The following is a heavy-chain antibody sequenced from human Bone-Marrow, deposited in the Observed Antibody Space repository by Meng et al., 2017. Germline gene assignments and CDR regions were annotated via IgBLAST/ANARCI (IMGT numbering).Heavy chain of an antibody. D-gene: IGHD5-18*01. CDR3: VRHTASTSLLGP. J-gene: IGHJ5*02. Sequence: QLQLQESGPGLVKPSETLSLTCTVSGGSISSSISYWGWIRQSPGKGLEYIGSIYYSGSTYYNPFLKSRVTLFVDTSSNQFSLKLKSVTAADTAVYYCVRHTASTSLLGPWGQGTLVTVSS. CDR2: IYYSGST. CDR1: GGSISSSISY. V-gene: IGHV4-39*01.